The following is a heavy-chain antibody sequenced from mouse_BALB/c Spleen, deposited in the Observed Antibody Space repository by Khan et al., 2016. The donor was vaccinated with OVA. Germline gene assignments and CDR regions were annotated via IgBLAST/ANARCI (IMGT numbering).Heavy chain of an antibody. CDR3: ARNYDYDEGLAY. CDR2: IWRGGIT. D-gene: IGHD2-4*01. J-gene: IGHJ3*01. Sequence: VKLVESGPGLVQPSQSLSITCTVSGFSLTSYGIHWVRQSPGKGLEWLGMIWRGGITDYNAAFISSLTINKDNSKSQVVFKMNSLQTNDTAIYYCARNYDYDEGLAYWGQGTLVTVSA. CDR1: GFSLTSYG. V-gene: IGHV2-2*02.